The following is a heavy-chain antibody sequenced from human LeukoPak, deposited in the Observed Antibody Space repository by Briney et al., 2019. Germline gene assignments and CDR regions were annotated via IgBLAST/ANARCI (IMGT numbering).Heavy chain of an antibody. CDR1: GFTFSDLY. Sequence: RPGGSLRLSCAASGFTFSDLYMTWIRQAPGKGLEYLAYISQSSTVTVYADSVKGRFTISRDNAKNTLYLQMNSLRAEDTALYYCTRDPRLSDFWGQGVLVTVSS. V-gene: IGHV3-11*05. D-gene: IGHD6-19*01. CDR3: TRDPRLSDF. CDR2: ISQSSTVT. J-gene: IGHJ4*02.